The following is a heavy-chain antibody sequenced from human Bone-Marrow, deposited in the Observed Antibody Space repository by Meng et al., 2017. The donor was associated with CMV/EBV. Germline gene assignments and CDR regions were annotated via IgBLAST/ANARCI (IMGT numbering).Heavy chain of an antibody. V-gene: IGHV4-34*01. D-gene: IGHD6-19*01. Sequence: GSLRLSCAVYGGSFSGYYWSWIRQPPGKGLESIGEIDHSGSASYNPSLKSRIIISVDSSNKQFSLKLTSVTAADTAVYYCGRNPPQWYYYGREVWGQGNTVNVPS. CDR3: GRNPPQWYYYGREV. CDR2: IDHSGSA. J-gene: IGHJ6*02. CDR1: GGSFSGYY.